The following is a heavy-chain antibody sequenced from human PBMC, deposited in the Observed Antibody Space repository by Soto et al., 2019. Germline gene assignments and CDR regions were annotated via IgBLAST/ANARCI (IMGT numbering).Heavy chain of an antibody. Sequence: QVQLQESGPGLVKPSETLSLTCTVSGASISSYYWSWIRQSPGKGLECIGYIYYTGTTNYSPSLQSPDTTXVDTSKNQFSLKLSSVSPADTAVYYCVRGRGWFDPWGQGTLVTVSS. J-gene: IGHJ5*02. CDR1: GASISSYY. CDR3: VRGRGWFDP. V-gene: IGHV4-59*01. CDR2: IYYTGTT.